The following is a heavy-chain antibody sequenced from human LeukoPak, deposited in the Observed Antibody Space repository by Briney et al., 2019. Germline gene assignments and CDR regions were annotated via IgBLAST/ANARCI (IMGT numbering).Heavy chain of an antibody. V-gene: IGHV1-18*01. Sequence: ASVKVSCKASGYTFTSYGISWVRQAPGQGLEWMGWISAYNGNTNYAQKFQGRVTITADKSTSTAYMELSSLRSEDTAVYYCARGPGSSGYYFDYWGQGTLVTVSS. J-gene: IGHJ4*02. D-gene: IGHD3-22*01. CDR2: ISAYNGNT. CDR1: GYTFTSYG. CDR3: ARGPGSSGYYFDY.